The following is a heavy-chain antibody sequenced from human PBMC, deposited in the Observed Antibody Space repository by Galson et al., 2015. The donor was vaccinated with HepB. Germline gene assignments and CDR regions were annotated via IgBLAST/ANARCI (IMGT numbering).Heavy chain of an antibody. CDR3: ARRAAPGYNWFDP. CDR1: GGSIISVSYF. CDR2: IYSSGNT. J-gene: IGHJ5*02. Sequence: LSLTCTVSGGSIISVSYFWGWVRQTPGKGLEWIGNIYSSGNTYYNPSLKRRVTISVDTAKNQFSLKVNSATAADTAMYFCARRAAPGYNWFDPWGRGIRVTVSS. D-gene: IGHD6-13*01. V-gene: IGHV4-39*01.